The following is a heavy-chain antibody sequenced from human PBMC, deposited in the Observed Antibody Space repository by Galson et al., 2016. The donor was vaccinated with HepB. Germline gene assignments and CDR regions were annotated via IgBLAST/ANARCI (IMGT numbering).Heavy chain of an antibody. CDR2: IYPGDSDT. J-gene: IGHJ5*02. D-gene: IGHD1-26*01. CDR1: GYSFAKYW. Sequence: QSGAEVKKPGESLKISCQGSGYSFAKYWIVWVRQMPGQGLEWMGIIYPGDSDTTYSPSFQGQVTIPADKALSTAYLQWSILKASDTAMYYCARQVGATPHHWGQGTLVTVSS. V-gene: IGHV5-51*01. CDR3: ARQVGATPHH.